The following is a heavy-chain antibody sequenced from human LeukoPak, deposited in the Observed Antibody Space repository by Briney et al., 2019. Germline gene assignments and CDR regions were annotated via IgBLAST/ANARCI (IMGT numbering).Heavy chain of an antibody. CDR2: ISTSGSYI. V-gene: IGHV3-21*01. CDR3: ASQTPRRLPIAVADYFDY. Sequence: GGSLTLSCAGSGFTFSSYSMNWVPQAPGKGLESVSFISTSGSYIYYADSVKGRFTISRDNAKNSLYLQMNSLRAEDTAVYYCASQTPRRLPIAVADYFDYWGQGTLVTVSS. D-gene: IGHD6-19*01. CDR1: GFTFSSYS. J-gene: IGHJ4*02.